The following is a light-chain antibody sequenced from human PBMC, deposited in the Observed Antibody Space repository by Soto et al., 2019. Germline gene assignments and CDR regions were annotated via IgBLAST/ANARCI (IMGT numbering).Light chain of an antibody. Sequence: DIQMTQSPSSLSASVGDRVTITCRASQGIGNYLAWYQQKPGKVPKLLIYTSSTLQSGVPSRFSGSGSGTYFTLTISNLQPEDVATYYCQKHNAAPLTFGGGTKVEIK. J-gene: IGKJ4*01. CDR3: QKHNAAPLT. V-gene: IGKV1-27*01. CDR1: QGIGNY. CDR2: TSS.